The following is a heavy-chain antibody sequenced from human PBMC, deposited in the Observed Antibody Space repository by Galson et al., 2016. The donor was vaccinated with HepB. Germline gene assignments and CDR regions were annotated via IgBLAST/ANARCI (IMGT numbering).Heavy chain of an antibody. J-gene: IGHJ6*02. Sequence: SVKVSCKASGGTFSSYAVSWLRQAPGQGLEWMGLIITTYGIRQSAQKFQGRVTITADKSTSTAYMELSSLRSGDTAVYYCAVTRNCTEAVFPYHRLMDVWGQGTTVTVSS. CDR2: IITTYGIR. CDR3: AVTRNCTEAVFPYHRLMDV. CDR1: GGTFSSYA. V-gene: IGHV1-69*10. D-gene: IGHD2-8*01.